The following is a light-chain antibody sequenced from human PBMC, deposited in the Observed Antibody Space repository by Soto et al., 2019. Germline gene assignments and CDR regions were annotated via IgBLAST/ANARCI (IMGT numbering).Light chain of an antibody. J-gene: IGKJ4*01. Sequence: EIVLTQSPGTLSLSPGERATLSCRASQSVGSRFLAWYQQKPGQAPRLVIYGASSRATGIPDRFSGSGSGTDFTLIISRLEPEDFAVYYCSQYDSSPLTFGGGTKVEIK. CDR1: QSVGSRF. CDR3: SQYDSSPLT. CDR2: GAS. V-gene: IGKV3-20*01.